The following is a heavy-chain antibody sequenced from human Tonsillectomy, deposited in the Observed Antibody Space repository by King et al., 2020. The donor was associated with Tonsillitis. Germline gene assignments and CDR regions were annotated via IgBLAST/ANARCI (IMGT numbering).Heavy chain of an antibody. V-gene: IGHV3-23*04. CDR1: GFTFSSYA. CDR2: ISGSGGST. CDR3: AKDHRVGAPTSIDAFAI. D-gene: IGHD1-26*01. Sequence: VQLVESGGGLVQPGGSLRLSCAASGFTFSSYAMSWVRQAPGKGLEWVSAISGSGGSTYYADSVKGRFTISRDNSKNTLYLQMNSLRAEDTAVYYCAKDHRVGAPTSIDAFAIWGQGTMVTVSS. J-gene: IGHJ3*02.